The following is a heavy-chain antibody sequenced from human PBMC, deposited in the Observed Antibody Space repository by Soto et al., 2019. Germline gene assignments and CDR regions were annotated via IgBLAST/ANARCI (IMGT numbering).Heavy chain of an antibody. D-gene: IGHD3-22*01. V-gene: IGHV1-46*04. CDR3: ARAVSARYYYESSGYPHDAFDI. J-gene: IGHJ3*02. CDR1: AYTVSSDY. CDR2: SNPSGRST. Sequence: SVKVSCAASAYTVSSDYMHWGRKTTGQGLEWMGRSNPSGRSTIDAQKLQCRVTMNRDTSTSTVYMEPSSLRSDDTAVYYCARAVSARYYYESSGYPHDAFDIWGQGTMVTFSS.